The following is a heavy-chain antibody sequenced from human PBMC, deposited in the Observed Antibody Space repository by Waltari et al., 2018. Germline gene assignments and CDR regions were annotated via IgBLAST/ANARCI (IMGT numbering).Heavy chain of an antibody. CDR3: ARLYYFDY. V-gene: IGHV3-33*01. Sequence: QVQLVESGGGVVQPGRSLRLLFAASGFTFSSYGMHWVRQAPGKGLDWVAVIWYDGSNKYYADSVKGRFTISRDNSKNTLYLQMNSLRAEDTAVYYCARLYYFDYWGQGTLVTVSS. CDR1: GFTFSSYG. J-gene: IGHJ4*02. CDR2: IWYDGSNK.